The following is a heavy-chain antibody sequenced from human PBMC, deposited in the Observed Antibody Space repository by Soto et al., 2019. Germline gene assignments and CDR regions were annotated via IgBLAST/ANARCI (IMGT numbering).Heavy chain of an antibody. CDR3: ARSNPRGSSRNIYYYYYYGMDV. Sequence: QVQLVQSGAEVKKPGASVKVSCKASGYTFTGYYMHWVRQAPGQGLEWMGWINPNSGGTNYAQKLQGWVTMTRDTSISTAYMELSRLRSDDTAVYYCARSNPRGSSRNIYYYYYYGMDVWGQGTTVTVSS. V-gene: IGHV1-2*04. CDR2: INPNSGGT. D-gene: IGHD6-13*01. CDR1: GYTFTGYY. J-gene: IGHJ6*02.